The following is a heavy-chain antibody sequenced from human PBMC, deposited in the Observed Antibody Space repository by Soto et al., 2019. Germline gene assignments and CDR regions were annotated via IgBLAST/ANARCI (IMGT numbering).Heavy chain of an antibody. CDR2: IYWDDDK. D-gene: IGHD5-12*01. CDR1: GFSLTSGVG. J-gene: IGHJ4*02. Sequence: QITLKESGPPLVRPPQTLTLTCTFSGFSLTSGVGVGWIRQPPGKALEWLALIYWDDDKRYSPSLKNRLTITKDTSKNQVVLTMTKVGPVDTATYFCAHIDPEIVTVGGHGGFDYWGQGTLVTVSS. CDR3: AHIDPEIVTVGGHGGFDY. V-gene: IGHV2-5*02.